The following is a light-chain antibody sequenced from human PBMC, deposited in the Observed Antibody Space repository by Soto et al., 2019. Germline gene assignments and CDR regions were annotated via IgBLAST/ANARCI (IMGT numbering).Light chain of an antibody. CDR2: GAS. CDR1: QSVSSIY. J-gene: IGKJ1*01. V-gene: IGKV3-20*01. CDR3: QQYGSSPPVT. Sequence: EIVLTQSPGTLSLSPGERATLSCRASQSVSSIYLAWYQQKPGQAPRLLIYGASSRATCIPDRFSGSGSGTDFALTISRLEPEDFAVYYCQQYGSSPPVTFGQGTKVEIK.